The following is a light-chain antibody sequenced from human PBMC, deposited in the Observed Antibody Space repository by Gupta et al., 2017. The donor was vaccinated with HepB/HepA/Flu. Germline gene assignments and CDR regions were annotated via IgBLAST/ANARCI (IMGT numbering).Light chain of an antibody. V-gene: IGLV2-14*01. Sequence: QSALTQPASVSGSPGQSITIPCTGTSSDVGGYNYVSWYQQHPGKAPKLMIYDVSNRPSGVSNRFSGSKSGNTASLTISGLQAEEEADYYCSSYTSSSTWVFGGGTKLTVL. CDR3: SSYTSSSTWV. CDR2: DVS. J-gene: IGLJ3*02. CDR1: SSDVGGYNY.